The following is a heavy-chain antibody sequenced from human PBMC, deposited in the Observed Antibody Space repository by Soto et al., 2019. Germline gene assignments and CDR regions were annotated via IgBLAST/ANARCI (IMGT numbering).Heavy chain of an antibody. CDR1: GVSLSTGGVG. Sequence: QITLKESGPTLVNPTQTLPLTCNVSGVSLSTGGVGVGWIRQPPGKALEWLALIYWDDDQRSSPSLKSRLTITKDTSKNQVVLTMTNMAPEDTATYYCAHMRAAKFDYWGQGTLVTVSS. CDR3: AHMRAAKFDY. CDR2: IYWDDDQ. J-gene: IGHJ4*02. V-gene: IGHV2-5*02. D-gene: IGHD2-15*01.